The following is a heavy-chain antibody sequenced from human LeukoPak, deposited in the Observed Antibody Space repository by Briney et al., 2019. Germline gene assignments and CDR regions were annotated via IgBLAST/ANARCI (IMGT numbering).Heavy chain of an antibody. CDR2: MNPNSGNT. CDR3: ARGQPVTYYYGSGTEIFDY. J-gene: IGHJ4*02. D-gene: IGHD3-10*01. CDR1: GYTFTSYD. V-gene: IGHV1-8*01. Sequence: ASVKVSCKASGYTFTSYDINWVRQATGQGLEWMGWMNPNSGNTGYAQKFQGRVTMTRNTSISTAYMELSSPRSEDTAVYYCARGQPVTYYYGSGTEIFDYWGQGTLVTVSS.